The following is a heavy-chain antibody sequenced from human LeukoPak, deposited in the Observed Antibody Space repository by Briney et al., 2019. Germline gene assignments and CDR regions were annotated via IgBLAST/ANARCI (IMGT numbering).Heavy chain of an antibody. V-gene: IGHV3-11*05. CDR2: ISGRSTFT. D-gene: IGHD4-17*01. CDR3: ARDGAGDYVDY. J-gene: IGHJ4*02. CDR1: GFTFSVYY. Sequence: GGSLRLSCAASGFTFSVYYMSWVREAPGKGLEWVSYISGRSTFTKYADSVKGRFTISRDNAKNSLYLQMNSLRAEDTAVYYCARDGAGDYVDYWGQGTLVTVSS.